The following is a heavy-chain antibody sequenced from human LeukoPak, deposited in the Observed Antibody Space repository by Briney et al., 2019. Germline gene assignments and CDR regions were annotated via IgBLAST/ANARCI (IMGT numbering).Heavy chain of an antibody. CDR3: ARATSFTASGYDY. V-gene: IGHV1-8*03. D-gene: IGHD6-25*01. Sequence: ASVKVSCKASGYTFTNYHINCVRQATGQGLEWMGWMNPNNGDSGYAQKFQGRVTITRDTSISTSYMELRSLRSDDTAVYFCARATSFTASGYDYWGQGTLVTVSS. CDR2: MNPNNGDS. CDR1: GYTFTNYH. J-gene: IGHJ4*02.